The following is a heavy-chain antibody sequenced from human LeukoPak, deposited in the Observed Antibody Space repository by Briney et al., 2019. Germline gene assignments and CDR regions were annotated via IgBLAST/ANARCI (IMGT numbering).Heavy chain of an antibody. Sequence: SETLSLTCTVSGDSISSSSYGWAWLRQPAGKGLEWIGYIYYLGSTFYNPSLKSRVTISVDTSINHFSLRLSSVTAADTAVYYCARQVLNGPGHNWFDLWGQGTLVAVSS. V-gene: IGHV4-39*01. CDR1: GDSISSSSYG. CDR3: ARQVLNGPGHNWFDL. D-gene: IGHD2-8*01. CDR2: IYYLGST. J-gene: IGHJ5*02.